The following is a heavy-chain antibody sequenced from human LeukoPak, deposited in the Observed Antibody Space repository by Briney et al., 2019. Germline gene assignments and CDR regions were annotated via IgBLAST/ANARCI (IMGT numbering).Heavy chain of an antibody. CDR3: ARRYCSSISCYVDY. CDR1: GFTFRNNA. CDR2: TSYDGSNK. D-gene: IGHD2-2*01. V-gene: IGHV3-30*16. Sequence: GGSLRLPYAASGFTFRNNAIHSGRHAPGKDLEREAVTSYDGSNKYYANSVKGRFTISRDISKNTLYLQMNSLRAEDTAVYYCARRYCSSISCYVDYWGQGTLVTVSS. J-gene: IGHJ4*02.